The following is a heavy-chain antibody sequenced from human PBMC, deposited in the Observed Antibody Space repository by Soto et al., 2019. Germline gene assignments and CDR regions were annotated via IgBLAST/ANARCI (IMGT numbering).Heavy chain of an antibody. J-gene: IGHJ5*02. CDR2: ISYDGSNK. Sequence: QSGGSLRLSCAASGLTFSSYAMHWVRQAPGKGLEGVAVISYDGSNKYYADSVKGRFTISRDNSKNTLNLHRNSWRAEDTAVYYCARDPALNSSGTSGGTWGRGTLVTAS. V-gene: IGHV3-30-3*01. D-gene: IGHD6-19*01. CDR1: GLTFSSYA. CDR3: ARDPALNSSGTSGGT.